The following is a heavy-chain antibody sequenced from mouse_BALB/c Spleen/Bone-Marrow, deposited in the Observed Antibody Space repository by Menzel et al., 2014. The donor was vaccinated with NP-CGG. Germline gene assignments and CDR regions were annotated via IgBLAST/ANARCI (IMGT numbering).Heavy chain of an antibody. V-gene: IGHV7-1*02. D-gene: IGHD2-10*02. J-gene: IGHJ3*01. CDR1: GFTFSDFY. CDR2: SRNKAKYYTT. CDR3: ARDVGYGNYFVY. Sequence: EVMLVESGGGLVQPGDSLRLSCATSGFTFSDFYMEWDRQPPGKRLEWIAASRNKAKYYTTEYSASVKGRFIVSRDTSQSVLYLQMNALRAEDTAIYYCARDVGYGNYFVYWGQGTLVTVSA.